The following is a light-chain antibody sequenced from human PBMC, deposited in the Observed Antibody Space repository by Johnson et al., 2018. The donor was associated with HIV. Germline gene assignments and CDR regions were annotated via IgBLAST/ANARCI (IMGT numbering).Light chain of an antibody. CDR2: DNN. Sequence: QSVLTQPPSVSAAPGQKVTISCSGSRSNIGNNYVSWYQQLPGTAPKLLIYDNNKRPSGIPDRFSGSKSGTSATLGITGLQTGDEADYYCATWDSSLSAAVFGTGTKVTVL. J-gene: IGLJ1*01. CDR1: RSNIGNNY. V-gene: IGLV1-51*01. CDR3: ATWDSSLSAAV.